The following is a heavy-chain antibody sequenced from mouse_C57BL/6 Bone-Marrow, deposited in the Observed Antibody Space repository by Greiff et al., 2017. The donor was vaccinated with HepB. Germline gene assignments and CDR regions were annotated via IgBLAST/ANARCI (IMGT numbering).Heavy chain of an antibody. CDR2: ISSGSSTI. CDR1: GFTFSDYG. J-gene: IGHJ1*03. CDR3: ARNWDYGSSPYWYFDV. D-gene: IGHD1-1*01. Sequence: EVQGVESGGGLVKPGGSLKLSCVASGFTFSDYGMHWVRQAPEKGLEWVAYISSGSSTIYYADTVKGRFTISRDNAKNTLFLQMTSQRSEDTAMYYCARNWDYGSSPYWYFDVWGTGTTVTVSS. V-gene: IGHV5-17*01.